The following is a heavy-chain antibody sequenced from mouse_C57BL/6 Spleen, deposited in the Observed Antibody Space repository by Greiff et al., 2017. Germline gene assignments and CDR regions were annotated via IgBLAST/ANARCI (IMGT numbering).Heavy chain of an antibody. CDR2: ISGGGVNS. CDR1: GFTFSSYT. CDR3: ARPDGYYGAMDY. J-gene: IGHJ4*01. Sequence: EVKLVESGGGLVKPGGSLKLSCAASGFTFSSYTMSWVRQTPATRLEWVATISGGGVNSYYPDSVKGRFTISRDNAKNTLYLQMSSLRSEDTALYYCARPDGYYGAMDYWGQGTSVTVSS. V-gene: IGHV5-9*01. D-gene: IGHD2-3*01.